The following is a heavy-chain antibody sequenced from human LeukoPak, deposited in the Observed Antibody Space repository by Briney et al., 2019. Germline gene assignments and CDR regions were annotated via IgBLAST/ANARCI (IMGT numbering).Heavy chain of an antibody. CDR2: ISAYNGNT. Sequence: SGGSLRLSCAASGYTFTSYAITWVRQAPGQGLEWMGWISAYNGNTNYAQNLQGRVTMTTDTSTSTAYMELRSLRSDDTAMYYCARMEMATAIFDYWGQGTLVTVSS. V-gene: IGHV1-18*01. CDR1: GYTFTSYA. J-gene: IGHJ4*02. CDR3: ARMEMATAIFDY. D-gene: IGHD5-24*01.